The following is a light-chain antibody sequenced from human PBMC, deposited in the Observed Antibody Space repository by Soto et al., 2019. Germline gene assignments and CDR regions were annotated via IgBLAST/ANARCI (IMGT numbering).Light chain of an antibody. J-gene: IGKJ1*01. CDR1: QSMNKW. CDR3: QQYNNWPWT. CDR2: DVS. V-gene: IGKV1-5*01. Sequence: DIQLTQSPSLLSASVRDRVTITCRASQSMNKWLAWYQQKPGKAPKLLIYDVSVLETGVPARFRGSGSGTEVTLTISSLQPEDFAVYYCQQYNNWPWTFGQGTKVEIK.